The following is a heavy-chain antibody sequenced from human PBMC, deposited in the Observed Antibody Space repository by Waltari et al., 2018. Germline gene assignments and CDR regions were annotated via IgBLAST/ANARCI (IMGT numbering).Heavy chain of an antibody. CDR1: GFIFNFYA. D-gene: IGHD2-2*01. CDR3: ARESAFSTSWYPGFDP. J-gene: IGHJ5*02. CDR2: ISDSGGST. V-gene: IGHV3-23*04. Sequence: EVQLVESGGGLVQPGGSLRLSCAASGFIFNFYAMTWVRQAPGKGLEGVSAISDSGGSTYYADTVKGRFTISRDKSKNTLYVQMNNLRAEDTAVYFCARESAFSTSWYPGFDPWGQGTLVTVAS.